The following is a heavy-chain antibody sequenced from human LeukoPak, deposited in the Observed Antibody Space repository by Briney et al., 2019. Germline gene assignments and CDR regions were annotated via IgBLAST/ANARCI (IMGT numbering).Heavy chain of an antibody. D-gene: IGHD4-23*01. V-gene: IGHV3-21*01. Sequence: GGSLRLSCAASGFTFSSYSMNWVRQAPGKGLEWVSSISSSSSYIYYADSVKGRFTISRDNAKNSLYLQMNSLRAEDTAVYYCARDTQNDYGGNSGRTETDYWGRGTLVTVSS. J-gene: IGHJ4*02. CDR1: GFTFSSYS. CDR3: ARDTQNDYGGNSGRTETDY. CDR2: ISSSSSYI.